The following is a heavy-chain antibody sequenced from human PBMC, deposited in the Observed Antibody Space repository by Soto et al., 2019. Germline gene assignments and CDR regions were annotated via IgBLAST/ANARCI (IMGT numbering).Heavy chain of an antibody. Sequence: PSETLSLTCTVSGGSISGYYWSWLRQPPGKGLEWIGEIYNIGSTNYNPSLKSRVTISLDTSKNQFSLKLSSVTAADTAVYYCARGWGRIFDYWGQGTLVTVSS. CDR2: IYNIGST. CDR1: GGSISGYY. V-gene: IGHV4-59*12. CDR3: ARGWGRIFDY. J-gene: IGHJ4*02. D-gene: IGHD7-27*01.